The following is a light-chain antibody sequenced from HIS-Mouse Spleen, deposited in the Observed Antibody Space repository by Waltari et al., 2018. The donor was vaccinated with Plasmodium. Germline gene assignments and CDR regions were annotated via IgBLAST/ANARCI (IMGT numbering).Light chain of an antibody. CDR1: KRVSSSY. J-gene: IGKJ4*01. CDR2: GAS. V-gene: IGKV3-20*01. Sequence: EIVLTQSPGTLSLSTGERATLSCRASKRVSSSYLAGYQQTPGQAPRLLIYGASSRATGIPDRFSGSGSGTDFTLTISRLEPEDFAVYYCQQYGSSPLTFGGGTKVEIK. CDR3: QQYGSSPLT.